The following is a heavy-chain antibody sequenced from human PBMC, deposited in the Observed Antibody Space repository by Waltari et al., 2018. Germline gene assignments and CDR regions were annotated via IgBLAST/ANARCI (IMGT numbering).Heavy chain of an antibody. J-gene: IGHJ6*04. CDR1: GGSFSGYY. V-gene: IGHV4-34*01. CDR3: ARQPLYDSSGYYSPMGVDV. CDR2: INHSGST. D-gene: IGHD3-22*01. Sequence: QVQLQESGPGLVKPSGTLSLTCAVYGGSFSGYYWSWIRQPPGKGLEWIGEINHSGSTNYNPSLKSRVTISVDTSKNQFSLKLSSVTAADTAVYYCARQPLYDSSGYYSPMGVDVWGKGTTVTVSS.